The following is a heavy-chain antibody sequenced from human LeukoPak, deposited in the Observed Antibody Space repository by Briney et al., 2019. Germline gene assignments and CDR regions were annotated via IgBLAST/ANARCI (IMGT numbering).Heavy chain of an antibody. CDR3: VKEGYGTTWNADFDY. Sequence: QPGGSLRLSCAASGFTFSSYAMSWVRQAPGKGLEWVSAISGSGGSTYYADSVKGRFTISRDNSKNTLYLLMNSLRAEDTAVYYCVKEGYGTTWNADFDYWGQGTLVTVSS. CDR1: GFTFSSYA. V-gene: IGHV3-23*01. CDR2: ISGSGGST. J-gene: IGHJ4*02. D-gene: IGHD1-1*01.